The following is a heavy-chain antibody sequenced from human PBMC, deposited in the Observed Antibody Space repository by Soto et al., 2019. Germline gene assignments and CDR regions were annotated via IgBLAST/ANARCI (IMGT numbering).Heavy chain of an antibody. CDR2: ISSSGTTV. V-gene: IGHV3-48*03. CDR3: ARDESRSYSLDY. D-gene: IGHD1-26*01. J-gene: IGHJ4*02. Sequence: GGSLRLSCAASGFTFSSYEMNWVRQAPGKGLEWVSYISSSGTTVHYADSAKGRFTISRDSAKNSFYLQMNSLRAEDTAIYYCARDESRSYSLDYWGQGTLVTVSS. CDR1: GFTFSSYE.